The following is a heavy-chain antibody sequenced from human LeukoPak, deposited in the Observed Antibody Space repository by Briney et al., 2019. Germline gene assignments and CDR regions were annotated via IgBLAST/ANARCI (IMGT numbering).Heavy chain of an antibody. Sequence: ASVRVSCKASGYTFTGYYMHWVRQAPGQGLEWMGWINPNSGDTKYAQKFQGRVTMTRDTSISTAYMELSSQTSDDTAVYYCARYWQHDAFDIWGQGTMDRVSS. CDR1: GYTFTGYY. CDR3: ARYWQHDAFDI. D-gene: IGHD6-13*01. V-gene: IGHV1-2*02. CDR2: INPNSGDT. J-gene: IGHJ3*02.